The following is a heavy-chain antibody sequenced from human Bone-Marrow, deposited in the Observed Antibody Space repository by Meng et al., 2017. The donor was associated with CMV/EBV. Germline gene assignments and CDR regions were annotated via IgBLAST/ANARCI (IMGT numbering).Heavy chain of an antibody. D-gene: IGHD3-22*01. CDR3: ARGTAYYYDSSGYTGFDY. CDR2: INWNGGST. Sequence: GESLKISCAAAQFTFSSYVMSWVRQAPGKGLEWVSGINWNGGSTGYADSVKGRFTISRDNSKNSLYLQMNSLRAEDTALYYCARGTAYYYDSSGYTGFDYWGQGTLVTGSS. J-gene: IGHJ4*02. V-gene: IGHV3-20*04. CDR1: QFTFSSYV.